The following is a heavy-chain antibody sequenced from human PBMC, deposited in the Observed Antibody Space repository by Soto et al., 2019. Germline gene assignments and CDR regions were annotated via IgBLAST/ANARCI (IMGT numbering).Heavy chain of an antibody. CDR1: GDTFTDYY. J-gene: IGHJ4*02. CDR2: VNPSGGHT. CDR3: ARGGHVVVVTAALDY. Sequence: QVQLVQSGAEVKKPGASVKVSCKASGDTFTDYYIHWVRQAPGQGLEWMGTVNPSGGHTTYAQHFLGRMTRTRDTSTSTLYMELTSLTSEHTAVYYCARGGHVVVVTAALDYWGQGTLVTVSS. V-gene: IGHV1-46*01. D-gene: IGHD2-21*02.